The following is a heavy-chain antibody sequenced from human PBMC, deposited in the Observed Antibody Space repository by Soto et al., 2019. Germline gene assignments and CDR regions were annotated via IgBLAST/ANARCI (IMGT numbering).Heavy chain of an antibody. J-gene: IGHJ2*01. CDR2: MNPNIGNT. CDR3: ARRMTWSLWCFDL. Sequence: QVQLLQSGAEVKKPGTSVRVSCRASGYTFKDYDINWVRRGPGQGLKWMGWMNPNIGNTAYARKFHARITMTRSVYARTAFLEFSSLTAEDTAVYYCARRMTWSLWCFDLWGSGTQVTVSS. V-gene: IGHV1-8*01. D-gene: IGHD3-3*01. CDR1: GYTFKDYD.